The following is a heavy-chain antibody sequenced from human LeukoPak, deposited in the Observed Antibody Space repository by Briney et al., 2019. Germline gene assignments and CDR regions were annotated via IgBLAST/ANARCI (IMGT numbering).Heavy chain of an antibody. J-gene: IGHJ4*02. CDR1: GYTFTGYY. Sequence: ASVKVSCKASGYTFTGYYMHWVRQAPGKGLEWMGWINPNSGGTNYAQKFQGRVTMTRDTSISTAYMELSRLRSDDTAVYYCASHSSGWYEYYFDYWGQGTLVTVSS. CDR3: ASHSSGWYEYYFDY. D-gene: IGHD6-19*01. V-gene: IGHV1-2*02. CDR2: INPNSGGT.